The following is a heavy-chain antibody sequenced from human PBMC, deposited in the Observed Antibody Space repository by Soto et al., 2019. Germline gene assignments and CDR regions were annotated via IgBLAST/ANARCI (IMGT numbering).Heavy chain of an antibody. Sequence: VASVKVSCKASGYTFISYYMHWVRQAPGRGLEWMGKINPSGGSTSYAQKFQGRVTMTRDTSTSTVYMELNSLRSEDTAFYYCARDHCSGGTCVPWFQHWGQGTLVTVSS. CDR1: GYTFISYY. CDR2: INPSGGST. D-gene: IGHD2-15*01. J-gene: IGHJ1*01. V-gene: IGHV1-46*03. CDR3: ARDHCSGGTCVPWFQH.